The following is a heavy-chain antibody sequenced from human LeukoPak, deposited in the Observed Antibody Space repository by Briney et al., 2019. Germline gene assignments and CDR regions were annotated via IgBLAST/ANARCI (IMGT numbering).Heavy chain of an antibody. Sequence: GGSLRLSCAASGFTFSNYWMSWVRQAPGKGLEWLANINQDGSEIYYVDSVKGRFTISRDNGKNSLYLQITSLRADDTAVYYCARDQGSMIVVRTTIWYFGVGGRGTLVTVSS. CDR1: GFTFSNYW. J-gene: IGHJ2*01. D-gene: IGHD3-22*01. CDR2: INQDGSEI. CDR3: ARDQGSMIVVRTTIWYFGV. V-gene: IGHV3-7*01.